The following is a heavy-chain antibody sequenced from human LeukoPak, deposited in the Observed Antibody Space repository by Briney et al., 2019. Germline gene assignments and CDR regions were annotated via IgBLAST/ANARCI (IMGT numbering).Heavy chain of an antibody. CDR2: ISESGRST. J-gene: IGHJ4*02. D-gene: IGHD1-26*01. CDR3: ASEDEGAVGFDY. V-gene: IGHV3-23*01. CDR1: GFTFSRHA. Sequence: GGSLRLSCAASGFTFSRHAMIWVRQAPGKGLEWVSTISESGRSTFYADSVKGRFTISRDNSKRTLSLQMNSLRGEDTAVYFCASEDEGAVGFDYWGQGILVTVS.